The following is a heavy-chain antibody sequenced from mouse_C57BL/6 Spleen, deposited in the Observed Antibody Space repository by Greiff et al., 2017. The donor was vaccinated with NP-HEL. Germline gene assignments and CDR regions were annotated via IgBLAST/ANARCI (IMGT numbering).Heavy chain of an antibody. CDR1: GYTFTSYT. CDR3: ARDERSGYGPYDY. Sequence: QVQLQQSGAELARPGASVKMSCKASGYTFTSYTMHWVKQRPGQGLEWIGYINPSSGYTKYKQKFKDKATLTADKSSSTAYMQLSSLTSEDSAVYYCARDERSGYGPYDYWGQGTTLTVSS. V-gene: IGHV1-4*01. CDR2: INPSSGYT. J-gene: IGHJ2*01. D-gene: IGHD3-2*02.